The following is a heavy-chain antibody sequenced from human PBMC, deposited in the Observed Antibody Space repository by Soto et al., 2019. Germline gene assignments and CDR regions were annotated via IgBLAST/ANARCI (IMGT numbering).Heavy chain of an antibody. CDR3: AVFRSSWFGDGRLDS. CDR2: VNHSGEA. Sequence: PSETLSLTCGVYGGSFRNYYWIWVRQPPGKGLEWIGEVNHSGEATYNPSLQSRVTISLDTTNNHFSLKMTSVTASDTAIYYCAVFRSSWFGDGRLDSWGPGTLVTVSS. V-gene: IGHV4-34*01. D-gene: IGHD6-13*01. J-gene: IGHJ4*02. CDR1: GGSFRNYY.